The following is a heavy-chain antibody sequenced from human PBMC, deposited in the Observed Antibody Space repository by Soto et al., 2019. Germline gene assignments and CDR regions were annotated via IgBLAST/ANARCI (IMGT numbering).Heavy chain of an antibody. CDR3: AKEGPKTEIFDS. CDR2: LSYDGSNK. CDR1: GFTFRSYA. V-gene: IGHV3-30-3*01. Sequence: GGSLRLSCAASGFTFRSYAMHWVRQAPGKGLEWVAVLSYDGSNKYYAASVKGRFTISRDNSRNTLSLQLNSLGPEDTAVYYCAKEGPKTEIFDSWGQGTLVTV. J-gene: IGHJ4*02.